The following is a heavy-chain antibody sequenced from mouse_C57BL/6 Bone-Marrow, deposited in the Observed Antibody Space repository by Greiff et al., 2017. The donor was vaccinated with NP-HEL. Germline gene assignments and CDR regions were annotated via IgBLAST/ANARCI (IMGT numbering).Heavy chain of an antibody. CDR2: ISDGGSYT. Sequence: EVQVVESGGGLVKPGGSLKLSCAASGFTFSSYAMSWVRQTPEKRLEWVATISDGGSYTYYPDNVKGRFTISNYNAKNNLYLQMSHLKSEDTAMYYCARINWDVWYFDVWGTGTTVTVSS. CDR3: ARINWDVWYFDV. D-gene: IGHD4-1*01. V-gene: IGHV5-4*01. CDR1: GFTFSSYA. J-gene: IGHJ1*03.